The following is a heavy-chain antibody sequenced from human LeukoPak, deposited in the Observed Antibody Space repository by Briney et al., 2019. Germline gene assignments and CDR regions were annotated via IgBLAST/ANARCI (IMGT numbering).Heavy chain of an antibody. CDR3: AKGTAARPHAFDI. D-gene: IGHD6-6*01. CDR1: GFTFDDYA. CDR2: ISWNSGSI. Sequence: GRSLRLSCAASGFTFDDYAMHWVRQAPGKGLEWVSGISWNSGSIGYADSVKGRFTISRDNAKNSLYLQMNSLRAEDTALHYCAKGTAARPHAFDIWGQGTMVTVSS. J-gene: IGHJ3*02. V-gene: IGHV3-9*01.